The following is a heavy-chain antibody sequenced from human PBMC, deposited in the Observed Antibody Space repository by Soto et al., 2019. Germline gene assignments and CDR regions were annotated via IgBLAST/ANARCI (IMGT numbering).Heavy chain of an antibody. CDR3: ARASWIQLWGYYYYGMNV. CDR2: IIPIFGTA. D-gene: IGHD5-18*01. J-gene: IGHJ6*02. Sequence: SVKVSCKASGGTFSSYAISWVRQAPGQGLEWMGGIIPIFGTANYAQKFQGRVTITADESTSTAYMELSSLRSEDTAVYYCARASWIQLWGYYYYGMNVWGQGTTVTVSS. V-gene: IGHV1-69*13. CDR1: GGTFSSYA.